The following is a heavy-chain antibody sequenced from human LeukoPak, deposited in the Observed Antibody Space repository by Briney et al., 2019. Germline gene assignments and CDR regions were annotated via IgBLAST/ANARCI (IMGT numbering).Heavy chain of an antibody. Sequence: GGSLRLSCAVSGFTFDSYAMNWVRQAPGKGLEWVSVISGRGGSTDYADSVKGRFTISRDNTKNTLHLQMNSLRAEDTAIYYCAKDYGSGSYSYYYYYMDVWGKGTTVTVSS. CDR1: GFTFDSYA. J-gene: IGHJ6*03. CDR2: ISGRGGST. D-gene: IGHD3-10*01. CDR3: AKDYGSGSYSYYYYYMDV. V-gene: IGHV3-23*01.